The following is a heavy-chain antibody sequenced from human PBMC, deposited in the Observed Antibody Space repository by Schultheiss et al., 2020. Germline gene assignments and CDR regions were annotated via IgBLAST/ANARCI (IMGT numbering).Heavy chain of an antibody. V-gene: IGHV4-38-2*02. CDR3: TRSCDSTTCYNYYYYYMAV. CDR1: GYSISSGYY. Sequence: SETLSLTCTVSGYSISSGYYWGWIRQPPGKGLEWIGSIYYSGSTYYNPSLKGRVTMSVDTSKNQFSLKLSSVTAADTAVYYCTRSCDSTTCYNYYYYYMAVWGKGTTVTVSS. CDR2: IYYSGST. D-gene: IGHD2/OR15-2a*01. J-gene: IGHJ6*03.